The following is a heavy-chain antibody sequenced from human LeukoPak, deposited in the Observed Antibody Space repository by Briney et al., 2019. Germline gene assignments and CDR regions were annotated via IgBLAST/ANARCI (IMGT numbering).Heavy chain of an antibody. CDR3: AREWIPTRHGVPVRNAFDI. D-gene: IGHD2-2*01. CDR1: GYTFTGYH. Sequence: ASVKVSCKASGYTFTGYHMHWVRQAPGQGLEWMGRINPNSGGTNYAQKFQGRVTMTRDTSISTAYMELSRLRSDDTAVYYCAREWIPTRHGVPVRNAFDIWGQGTMVTVSS. V-gene: IGHV1-2*06. CDR2: INPNSGGT. J-gene: IGHJ3*02.